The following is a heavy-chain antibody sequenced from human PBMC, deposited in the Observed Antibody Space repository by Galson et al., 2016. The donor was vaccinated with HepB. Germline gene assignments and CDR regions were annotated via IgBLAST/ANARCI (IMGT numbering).Heavy chain of an antibody. CDR2: IYYSGNS. CDR1: GGSISSRSYY. Sequence: SGGSISSRSYYWGWIRQPPGKGLEWIGSIYYSGNSYYNPSLKSRVTISVDTSKNQFALKVISVSAADTAVYYCAKHILGGTYALGDNWGQGTLVAVSS. J-gene: IGHJ4*02. V-gene: IGHV4-39*01. CDR3: AKHILGGTYALGDN. D-gene: IGHD1-26*01.